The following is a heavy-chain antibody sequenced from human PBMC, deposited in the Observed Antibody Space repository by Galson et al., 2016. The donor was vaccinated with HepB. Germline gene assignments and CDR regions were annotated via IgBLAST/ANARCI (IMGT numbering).Heavy chain of an antibody. CDR3: ARSQIPADIQGSDWFDP. D-gene: IGHD2-2*02. Sequence: PALVKPTQTLTLTCTFSGFSLNTHGVGVGWIRQPPGKALEWLALIYWDDDQRYSSSLKNRLTITKDTSKNQVVLTMTNMDPVDTATYFCARSQIPADIQGSDWFDPWGQGTLLTVSS. J-gene: IGHJ5*02. V-gene: IGHV2-5*02. CDR2: IYWDDDQ. CDR1: GFSLNTHGVG.